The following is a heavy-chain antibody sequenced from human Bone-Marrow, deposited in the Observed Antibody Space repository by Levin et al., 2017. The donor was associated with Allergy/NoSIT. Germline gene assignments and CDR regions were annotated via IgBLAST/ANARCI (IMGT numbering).Heavy chain of an antibody. Sequence: GGSLRLSCAASGFSFSSHWMHWVRQAPGKGLVWVSRINHDGSDITYADSVKGRFTISRDNAKNTLFLQMNSLRVEDTAVYYCARVITWFDPWGQGTLVTVSS. J-gene: IGHJ5*02. CDR2: INHDGSDI. CDR1: GFSFSSHW. CDR3: ARVITWFDP. D-gene: IGHD3-16*01. V-gene: IGHV3-74*01.